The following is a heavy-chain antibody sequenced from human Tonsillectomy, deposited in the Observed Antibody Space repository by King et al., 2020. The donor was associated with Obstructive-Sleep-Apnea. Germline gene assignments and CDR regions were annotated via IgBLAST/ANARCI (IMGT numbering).Heavy chain of an antibody. CDR3: ARDLSHSAGLLWFGESHTFDY. Sequence: QLQESGPGLVKPSETLSLTCTVSGGSISSSSYYWGWIRQPPGKGLEWIGSIYYSGSTYYNPSLKSRVTISVDTSKNQFSLKLSSVTAADTAVYYCARDLSHSAGLLWFGESHTFDYWGQGTLVTVSS. D-gene: IGHD3-10*01. V-gene: IGHV4-39*07. CDR2: IYYSGST. J-gene: IGHJ4*02. CDR1: GGSISSSSYY.